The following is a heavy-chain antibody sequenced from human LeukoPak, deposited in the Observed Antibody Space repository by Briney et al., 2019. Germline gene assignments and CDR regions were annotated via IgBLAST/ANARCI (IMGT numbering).Heavy chain of an antibody. J-gene: IGHJ6*02. Sequence: ASVKVSCKASGGTFSSYAISWVRQAPGQGLEWMGGIIPIFGTANYAQKFQGRVTITADESTSTAYMELSSLRSEDTAVYYCARPRKALYYYYGMDVWGQGTTVTVSS. V-gene: IGHV1-69*01. CDR2: IIPIFGTA. CDR1: GGTFSSYA. CDR3: ARPRKALYYYYGMDV.